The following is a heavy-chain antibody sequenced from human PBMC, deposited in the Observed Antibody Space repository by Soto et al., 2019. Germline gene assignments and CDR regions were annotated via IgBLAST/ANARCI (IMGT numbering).Heavy chain of an antibody. Sequence: SETLSLTCAVSGYSISSGYYWGWIRQPPGKGLEWIGSIYHSGSTYYNPSLKSRVTISVDTSKNQFSLKLSSVTAADTAVYYCARASRYSSGWYSTDDDFDIWGQGTMVT. CDR2: IYHSGST. D-gene: IGHD6-19*01. CDR3: ARASRYSSGWYSTDDDFDI. J-gene: IGHJ3*02. CDR1: GYSISSGYY. V-gene: IGHV4-38-2*01.